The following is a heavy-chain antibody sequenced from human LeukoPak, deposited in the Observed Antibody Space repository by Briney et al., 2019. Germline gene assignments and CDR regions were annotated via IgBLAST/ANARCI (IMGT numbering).Heavy chain of an antibody. CDR1: GCTFSNYG. Sequence: PGGSLGLSCAASGCTFSNYGMHWVRQAPGKGLEWVAFLRRDGSDKYYADSVKGRFTISRDNSKNTVHLQMNSLRPEDTAVYYCAKDHSQNFDYWGQGTLVTVSS. J-gene: IGHJ4*02. V-gene: IGHV3-30*02. D-gene: IGHD5-18*01. CDR2: LRRDGSDK. CDR3: AKDHSQNFDY.